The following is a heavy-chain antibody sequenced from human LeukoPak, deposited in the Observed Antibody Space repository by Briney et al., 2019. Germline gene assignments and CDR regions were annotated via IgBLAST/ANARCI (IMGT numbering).Heavy chain of an antibody. Sequence: GGSLRLSCAASGFTFSNYAMGWVRQAPGKGPEWVSALSGSGGSTYYADSVKGRFTISRDNSKNTLYLQMTSLRAEDTAVYYCAKLPSFSGSYNWFDPWGQGTLVTVSS. V-gene: IGHV3-23*01. CDR3: AKLPSFSGSYNWFDP. CDR2: LSGSGGST. CDR1: GFTFSNYA. D-gene: IGHD3-10*01. J-gene: IGHJ5*02.